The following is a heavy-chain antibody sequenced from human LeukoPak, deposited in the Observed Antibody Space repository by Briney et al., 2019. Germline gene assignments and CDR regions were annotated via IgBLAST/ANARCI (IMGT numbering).Heavy chain of an antibody. CDR3: ARAQLRFLEGLQPLRGDWFDP. J-gene: IGHJ5*02. CDR1: GYTFTSYD. V-gene: IGHV1-8*01. Sequence: ASVKVSCKASGYTFTSYDINWVRQATGQGLEWVGWMNPNSGNTCYAQKFQGRVTMTRNNSISTAYMELSSLRSDDTAVYYCARAQLRFLEGLQPLRGDWFDPWGQGTLVTVSS. CDR2: MNPNSGNT. D-gene: IGHD3-3*01.